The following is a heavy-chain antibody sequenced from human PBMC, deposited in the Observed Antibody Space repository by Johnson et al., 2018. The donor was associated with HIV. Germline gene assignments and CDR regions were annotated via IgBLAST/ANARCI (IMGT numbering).Heavy chain of an antibody. J-gene: IGHJ3*02. Sequence: VQLVESGGGVVQPGRSLRLSCAASGFTFSSYAMHWVRQAPGKWLEWVAVISYDGSNKYYADSVKGRFTISRDNAKNSLYLQMNSLRAEDTAVYYCASVFDAFDIWGQGTMATVSS. CDR2: ISYDGSNK. V-gene: IGHV3-30*04. D-gene: IGHD5/OR15-5a*01. CDR1: GFTFSSYA. CDR3: ASVFDAFDI.